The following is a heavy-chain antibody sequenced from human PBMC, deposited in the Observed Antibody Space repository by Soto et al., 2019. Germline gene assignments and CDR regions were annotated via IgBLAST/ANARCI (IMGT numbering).Heavy chain of an antibody. CDR3: ARITYYDFWCGYLQMVGYYYYYMDV. CDR2: IFSNDEK. Sequence: QVTLKESGPVLVKPTETLTLTCTVSGFSLSNARMDVSWIRQPPGKALEWLAHIFSNDEKSYSTSLKSRLTISKDTSKSQVVLTMTNMDPVDTATYYSARITYYDFWCGYLQMVGYYYYYMDVWGKGTTVTLSS. CDR1: GFSLSNARMD. J-gene: IGHJ6*03. D-gene: IGHD3-3*01. V-gene: IGHV2-26*01.